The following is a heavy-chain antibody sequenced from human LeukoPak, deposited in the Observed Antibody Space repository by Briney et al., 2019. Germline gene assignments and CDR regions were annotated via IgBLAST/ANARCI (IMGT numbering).Heavy chain of an antibody. V-gene: IGHV4-61*05. J-gene: IGHJ6*02. CDR2: IYYSGST. Sequence: SETLSLTCTVSGGSISSSSYYWGWIRQPPGKGLEWIGYIYYSGSTNYNPSLKSRVTISVDTSKNQFSLKLSSVTAADTAVYYCARGGYDYVWGSYRFGAYYYGMDVWGQGTTVTVSS. CDR3: ARGGYDYVWGSYRFGAYYYGMDV. D-gene: IGHD3-16*02. CDR1: GGSISSSSYY.